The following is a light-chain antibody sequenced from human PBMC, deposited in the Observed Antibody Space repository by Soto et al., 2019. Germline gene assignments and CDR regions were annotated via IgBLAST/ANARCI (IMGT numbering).Light chain of an antibody. CDR1: SSNIGAGFD. J-gene: IGLJ2*01. Sequence: QSVLTQPPSVSGAPGQRVTVSCTGSSSNIGAGFDVHWYQQLPGTAPKLLIIENTNRPSGVPDRFSGSKSGNTASLTVAGLQAEDEGHYYCSSYTSAFTLVFGGGTQLTVL. CDR2: ENT. V-gene: IGLV1-40*01. CDR3: SSYTSAFTLV.